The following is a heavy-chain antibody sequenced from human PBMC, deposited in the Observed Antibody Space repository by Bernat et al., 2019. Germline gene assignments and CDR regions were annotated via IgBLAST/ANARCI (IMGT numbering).Heavy chain of an antibody. CDR3: AKENTWDVDTAMPGDY. CDR2: ISGSGGST. V-gene: IGHV3-23*01. J-gene: IGHJ4*02. CDR1: GFTFSSYA. Sequence: EVQLLESGGGLVQPGGSLRLSCAASGFTFSSYAMSWVRQAPGKGLEWVSAISGSGGSTYSATSGKGRFTISRDNSKNTLYLQLNSLRAEDTAVYYCAKENTWDVDTAMPGDYWGQGTLVTVSS. D-gene: IGHD5-18*01.